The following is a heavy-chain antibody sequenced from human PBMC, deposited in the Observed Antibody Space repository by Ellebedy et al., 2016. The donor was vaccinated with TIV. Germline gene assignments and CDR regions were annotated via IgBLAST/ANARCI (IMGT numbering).Heavy chain of an antibody. CDR1: GFTFSSYG. CDR2: VSYDGASK. V-gene: IGHV3-30*03. CDR3: ARGYSSGTYWYYFDN. J-gene: IGHJ4*02. D-gene: IGHD1-26*01. Sequence: LSLTCAASGFTFSSYGIHWVRQAPGKGLEWVAVVSYDGASKYYADSVKGRFTISRDNSKSTLYLQMNSLRAEDTAVYYCARGYSSGTYWYYFDNWGQGTLVTVSS.